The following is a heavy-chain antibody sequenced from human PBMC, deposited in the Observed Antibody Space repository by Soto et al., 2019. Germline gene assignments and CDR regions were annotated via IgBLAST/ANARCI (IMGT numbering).Heavy chain of an antibody. D-gene: IGHD6-13*01. Sequence: QVQLVQSGAEVKKPGASVKVSCKASGYTFTSYDINWVRQATGQGLEWMGWMNPNSGNTDYAQKFQGRVTMTRNTSISTAYIELSSLRSEDTAVSYCARERSAAGAGWFDPWGPGTLVTVSS. CDR3: ARERSAAGAGWFDP. V-gene: IGHV1-8*01. CDR2: MNPNSGNT. CDR1: GYTFTSYD. J-gene: IGHJ5*02.